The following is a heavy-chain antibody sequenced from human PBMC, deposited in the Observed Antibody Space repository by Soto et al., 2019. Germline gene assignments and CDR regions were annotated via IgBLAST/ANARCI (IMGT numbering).Heavy chain of an antibody. D-gene: IGHD3-10*01. J-gene: IGHJ4*02. CDR2: IYYSGST. CDR3: ARLALVRGVIIMRPFDY. Sequence: SETLSLTCTVSGGSVSSGSYYWSWIRQPPXKGLEWIGYIYYSGSTNYNPSLKSRVTISVDTSKNQFSLKLSSVTAADTAVYYCARLALVRGVIIMRPFDYWGQGTLVTVFS. V-gene: IGHV4-61*01. CDR1: GGSVSSGSYY.